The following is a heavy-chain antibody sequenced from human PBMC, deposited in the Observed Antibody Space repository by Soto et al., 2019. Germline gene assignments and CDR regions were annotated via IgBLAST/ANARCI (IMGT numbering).Heavy chain of an antibody. D-gene: IGHD6-19*01. Sequence: QVQLVQSGAEEKKPGASVKVSCKASGYTFTGYAMHWVRQARGQRREWMGWINACNGNTKYLQKCQGRVIITMVTSASTTYMELRSVRTLETAIYYFSNDLPVSADFDDWGQATQVNV. J-gene: IGHJ4*02. CDR3: SNDLPVSADFDD. V-gene: IGHV1-3*05. CDR2: INACNGNT. CDR1: GYTFTGYA.